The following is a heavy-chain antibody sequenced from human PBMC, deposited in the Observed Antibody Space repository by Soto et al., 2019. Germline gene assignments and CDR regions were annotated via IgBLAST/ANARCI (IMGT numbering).Heavy chain of an antibody. CDR3: AREADFASSGYVLDY. V-gene: IGHV3-21*01. CDR1: GFTFSGSS. CDR2: VTSSPSSM. J-gene: IGHJ4*02. Sequence: PGGSLRLSCAAPGFTFSGSSMNWVRKAPGKGLEWVSSVTSSPSSMFYADSVKGRFTISRDDAKDSLFLQMNSLRADDTAVYYCAREADFASSGYVLDYWGRGPLVTVSS. D-gene: IGHD3-22*01.